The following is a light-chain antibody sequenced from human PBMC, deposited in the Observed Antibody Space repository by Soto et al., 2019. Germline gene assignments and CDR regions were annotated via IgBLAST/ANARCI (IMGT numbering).Light chain of an antibody. CDR1: SSDIGDYNY. CDR3: SSYTGGSPVV. J-gene: IGLJ2*01. CDR2: DVS. Sequence: QSALTQPASVSGSPGQSIAISCNGSSSDIGDYNYVSWYQQHPGKDPKLMIYDVSNRPSGVSNLFSGCMSGNTASLTTSGRQPEDEADYYCSSYTGGSPVVFGGGTKLTVL. V-gene: IGLV2-14*01.